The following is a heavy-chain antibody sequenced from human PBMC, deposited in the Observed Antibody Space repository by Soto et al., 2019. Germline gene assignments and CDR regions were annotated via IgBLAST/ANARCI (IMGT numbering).Heavy chain of an antibody. CDR1: GFRFSDYS. J-gene: IGHJ5*02. Sequence: GGSLRLSFVASGFRFSDYSMNWVRQAPGKGLEWVASVTKSGDYTHHADSVKGRFTISRDNAKNSLYLQMNSLTVEDTGIYYCATGGPWGQGALVTVSS. CDR3: ATGGP. V-gene: IGHV3-21*01. CDR2: VTKSGDYT.